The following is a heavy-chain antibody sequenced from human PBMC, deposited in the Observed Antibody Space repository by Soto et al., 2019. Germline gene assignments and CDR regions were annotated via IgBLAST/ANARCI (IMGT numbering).Heavy chain of an antibody. V-gene: IGHV4-30-4*01. J-gene: IGHJ4*02. CDR1: GGSISSGDYY. CDR2: IYYSGST. Sequence: PSETLSLTCTVSGGSISSGDYYWSWIRQPPRKGLEWIGYIYYSGSTYYNPSLKSRVTISVDTSKNQFSLKLSSVTAADTAVYYCARGNYYDSSGYYDRGPFDYWGQGTLVTVSS. CDR3: ARGNYYDSSGYYDRGPFDY. D-gene: IGHD3-22*01.